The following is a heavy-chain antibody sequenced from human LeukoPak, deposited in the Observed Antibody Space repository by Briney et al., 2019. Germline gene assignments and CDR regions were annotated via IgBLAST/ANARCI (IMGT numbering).Heavy chain of an antibody. J-gene: IGHJ4*02. CDR3: ARDYYGSTGYYFDY. CDR2: ISYDGSKK. V-gene: IGHV3-30*04. D-gene: IGHD3-10*01. Sequence: PGGSLRLSCAASRFTFSRYAMHWVRQAPGKGLEWVAFISYDGSKKYYADSVKGRFSISRDNSKNTLYLQMSSLRADDTAVYYCARDYYGSTGYYFDYWGQGTLVNVSS. CDR1: RFTFSRYA.